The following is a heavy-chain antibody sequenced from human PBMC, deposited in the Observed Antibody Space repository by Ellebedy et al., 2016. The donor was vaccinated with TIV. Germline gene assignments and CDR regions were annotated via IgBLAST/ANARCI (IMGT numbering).Heavy chain of an antibody. CDR3: ARHAATAGNPNMDV. V-gene: IGHV4-59*08. CDR2: ISYSIYYTGST. Sequence: SETLSLTCTVYGGSINSFYWSWIRQPTGKGLEWIGYISYSIYYTGSTNYHTSLKSRVTISVDASKNQFSLQLSSVTAADTAVYYCARHAATAGNPNMDVWGRGTTVTVSS. CDR1: GGSINSFY. D-gene: IGHD4-23*01. J-gene: IGHJ6*03.